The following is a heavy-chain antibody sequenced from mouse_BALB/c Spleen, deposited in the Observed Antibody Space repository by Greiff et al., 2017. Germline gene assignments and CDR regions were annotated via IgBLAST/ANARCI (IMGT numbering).Heavy chain of an antibody. J-gene: IGHJ3*01. D-gene: IGHD2-3*01. CDR2: ISYSGST. CDR3: AIYDGYY. V-gene: IGHV3-2*02. Sequence: EVQLQQSGPGLVKPSQSLSLTCTVTGYSITSDYAWNWIRQFPGNKLEWMGYISYSGSTSYNPSLKSRISITRDTSKNQFFLQLNSVTTEDTATYYCAIYDGYYWGQGTLVTVSA. CDR1: GYSITSDYA.